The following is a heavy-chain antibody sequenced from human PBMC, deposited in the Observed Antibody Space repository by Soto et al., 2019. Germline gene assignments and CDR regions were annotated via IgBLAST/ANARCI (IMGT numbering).Heavy chain of an antibody. J-gene: IGHJ4*02. D-gene: IGHD3-10*01. V-gene: IGHV5-10-1*01. CDR1: EYSFRIYW. CDR3: ARHQSGSGNSNFDF. Sequence: GEFLKISCQAFEYSFRIYWISWVRQKPGAGLEWMGRVDPNDSFATYSPSFEGHVSISVDKSTNIVYLQWRSLRASDTATYYCARHQSGSGNSNFDFWGQGTPVTVSS. CDR2: VDPNDSFA.